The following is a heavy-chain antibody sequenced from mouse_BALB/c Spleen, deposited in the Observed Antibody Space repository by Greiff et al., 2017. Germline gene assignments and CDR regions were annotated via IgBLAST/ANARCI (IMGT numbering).Heavy chain of an antibody. CDR3: ARDYGSTMDY. V-gene: IGHV1-39*01. J-gene: IGHJ4*01. D-gene: IGHD1-1*01. CDR1: GYSFTGYN. Sequence: VQLQQSGPELKTPGASVKISCKASGYSFTGYNMNWVKQSNGKDLEWIGNIDPYYGGTSYNQKFKGNATLTVDKSSSTAYMQLSSMTSEDSAVYYCARDYGSTMDYWGQGTSVTVSS. CDR2: IDPYYGGT.